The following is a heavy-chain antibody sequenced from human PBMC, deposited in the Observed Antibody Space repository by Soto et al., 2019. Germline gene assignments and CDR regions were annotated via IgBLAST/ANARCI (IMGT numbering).Heavy chain of an antibody. D-gene: IGHD7-27*01. J-gene: IGHJ4*02. Sequence: ASVKVSCNASGYTFSSYAMHWVRQAPGQRLEWMGWINAGYGNTKSSQKFQDRVTISRDTSASTADMELTSLRSEDTAVYYCARDTGDGTFDFWGQGTLVTVSS. CDR2: INAGYGNT. V-gene: IGHV1-3*01. CDR1: GYTFSSYA. CDR3: ARDTGDGTFDF.